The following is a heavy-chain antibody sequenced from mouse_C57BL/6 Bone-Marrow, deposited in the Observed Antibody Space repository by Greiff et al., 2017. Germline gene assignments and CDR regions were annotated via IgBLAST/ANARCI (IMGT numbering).Heavy chain of an antibody. CDR2: IYPRDGST. V-gene: IGHV1-78*01. Sequence: VKLMESDAELVKPGASVKISCKVSGYTFTDHTIHWMKQRPEQGLEWIGYIYPRDGSTKYNEKFKGKATLTADKSSSTAYMQLNSLTSEDAAVYFCGRSGDYDYDGGFAYWGQWTLVTVSA. J-gene: IGHJ3*01. CDR1: GYTFTDHT. D-gene: IGHD2-4*01. CDR3: GRSGDYDYDGGFAY.